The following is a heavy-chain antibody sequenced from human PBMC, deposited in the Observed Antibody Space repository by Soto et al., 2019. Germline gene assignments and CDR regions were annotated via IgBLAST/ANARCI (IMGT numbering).Heavy chain of an antibody. J-gene: IGHJ5*02. CDR2: VYATGRS. D-gene: IGHD3-22*01. CDR3: ARDPLPTDSSAP. Sequence: QVQLEESGPGLVKSSETLSLICRVSGASVRTNYWSWIRQPAGKGLEWIGRVYATGRSNYNPSLMNRATMSVDTSQNQFSLSLTSLTAADTATYYCARDPLPTDSSAPWGRGILVTVSS. V-gene: IGHV4-4*07. CDR1: GASVRTNY.